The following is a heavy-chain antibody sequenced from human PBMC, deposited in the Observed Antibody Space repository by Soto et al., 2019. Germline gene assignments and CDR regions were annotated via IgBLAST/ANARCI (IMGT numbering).Heavy chain of an antibody. CDR1: GGSISSYY. CDR2: IYYSGST. J-gene: IGHJ5*02. CDR3: ARWDVLRFLEWPPGWFDP. D-gene: IGHD3-3*01. V-gene: IGHV4-59*01. Sequence: PSETLSLTCTVSGGSISSYYWSWIRQPPGKGLEWIGYIYYSGSTNYNPSLKSRVTISVDTSKNQFSLKLSSVTAADTAVYYCARWDVLRFLEWPPGWFDPRGQGTLVTVSS.